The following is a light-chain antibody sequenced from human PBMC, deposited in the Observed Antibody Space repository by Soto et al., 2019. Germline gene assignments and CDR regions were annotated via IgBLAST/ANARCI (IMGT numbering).Light chain of an antibody. CDR3: QTWGTGIQG. CDR1: SGHSSYA. V-gene: IGLV4-69*01. CDR2: LNSDGSH. Sequence: QLVLTQSPSASASLGASVKLTCTLSSGHSSYAIAWHQQQPEKGPRYLMKLNSDGSHSKGDGIPDRFSGSSSGAERYLTISSLQSGDEADYDCQTWGTGIQGFGGGTKLTVL. J-gene: IGLJ2*01.